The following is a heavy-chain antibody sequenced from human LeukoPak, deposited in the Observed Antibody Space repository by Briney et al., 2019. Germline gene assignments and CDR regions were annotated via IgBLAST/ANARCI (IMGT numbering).Heavy chain of an antibody. CDR3: ARDSSIFGVVISYYFDY. V-gene: IGHV3-21*01. D-gene: IGHD3-3*01. CDR1: GFTFSSYS. CDR2: ISSSSSHI. J-gene: IGHJ4*02. Sequence: GGSLRLSCAASGFTFSSYSMNWVRQAPGKGLEWVSSISSSSSHIYYADSVKGRFTISRDNAKNSLYLQMNSLRAEDTAVYYCARDSSIFGVVISYYFDYWGQGTLVTVSS.